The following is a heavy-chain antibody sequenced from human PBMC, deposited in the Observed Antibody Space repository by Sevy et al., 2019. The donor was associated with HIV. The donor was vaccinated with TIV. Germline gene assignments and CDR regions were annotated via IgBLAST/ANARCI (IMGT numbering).Heavy chain of an antibody. V-gene: IGHV3-53*01. D-gene: IGHD2-15*01. CDR1: GFTVSSNY. Sequence: GGSLRLSCAASGFTVSSNYMSWVRQAPGKGLEWVSVIYSGGSTYYADSVKGRFTISRDNSKNTLYLQMNSLRAEDTAVYYCARTIGYRSGGSCYGRDAFDIWGQGTMVTVSS. J-gene: IGHJ3*02. CDR2: IYSGGST. CDR3: ARTIGYRSGGSCYGRDAFDI.